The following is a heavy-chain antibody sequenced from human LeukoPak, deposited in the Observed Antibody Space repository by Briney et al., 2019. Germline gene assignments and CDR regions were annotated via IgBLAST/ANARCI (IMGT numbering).Heavy chain of an antibody. J-gene: IGHJ4*02. CDR2: INHIGTT. Sequence: PSETLSLTCAVYDGSFSDFYWSWIRQPPGKGLEWIGEINHIGTTNYNPSFKSRVSISVDTSQNQFSLRLNSVTAADTAVYYCARGPFAHDYTDYAWGQGTLVTVSS. V-gene: IGHV4-34*01. CDR1: DGSFSDFY. CDR3: ARGPFAHDYTDYA. D-gene: IGHD4-11*01.